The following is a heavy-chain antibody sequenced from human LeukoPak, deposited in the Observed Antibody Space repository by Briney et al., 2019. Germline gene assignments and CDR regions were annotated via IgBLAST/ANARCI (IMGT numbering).Heavy chain of an antibody. D-gene: IGHD2-15*01. J-gene: IGHJ3*02. V-gene: IGHV3-73*01. CDR1: GFTFSSYG. Sequence: GRSLRLSCAASGFTFSSYGMHWVRQASGKGLEWVGRIRSKANGYTTAYGASVKGRFTISRDDSQRATYVQMNSLKIEDTAVYYCTRLAGGDAFDIWGPGTMVTVSS. CDR3: TRLAGGDAFDI. CDR2: IRSKANGYTT.